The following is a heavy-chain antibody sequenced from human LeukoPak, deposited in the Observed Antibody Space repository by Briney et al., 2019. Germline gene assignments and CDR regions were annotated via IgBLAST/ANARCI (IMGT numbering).Heavy chain of an antibody. CDR1: GGSVSSGSYY. CDR3: ARVVATAAGFYGMGV. Sequence: PSETLSLTCTVSGGSVSSGSYYWSWIRQPPGKGLEWIEYIYYSGSTNYNPSLKSRVTISVDTSKNQFSLKLSSVTAADTAVYYCARVVATAAGFYGMGVWGQGTTVTVSS. D-gene: IGHD6-13*01. J-gene: IGHJ6*02. V-gene: IGHV4-61*01. CDR2: IYYSGST.